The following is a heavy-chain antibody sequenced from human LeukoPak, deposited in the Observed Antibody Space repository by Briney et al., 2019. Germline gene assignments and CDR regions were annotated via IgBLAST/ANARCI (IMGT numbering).Heavy chain of an antibody. V-gene: IGHV4-59*08. CDR1: GGSMTGSY. CDR2: VHSRGGT. D-gene: IGHD2-2*01. J-gene: IGHJ5*02. CDR3: TKLTVCGAGCYDRPHWFDA. Sequence: SETLSLTFTVPGGSMTGSYCAWIRQPPGKRLELIGYVHSRGGTKYSPSRKGRVTVSIDMSKNKFSLNLRSVTAADLAAYYCTKLTVCGAGCYDRPHWFDAWGQGSLVTVSS.